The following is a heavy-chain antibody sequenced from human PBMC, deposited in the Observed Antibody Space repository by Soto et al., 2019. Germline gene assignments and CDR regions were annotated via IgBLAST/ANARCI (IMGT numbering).Heavy chain of an antibody. CDR3: ASGSARHLISRRGYSGYGYFDY. J-gene: IGHJ4*02. V-gene: IGHV4-34*01. CDR1: GGSFSGYY. CDR2: INHSGST. Sequence: QVQLQQWGAGLLKPSETLSLTCAVYGGSFSGYYWSWIRQPPGKGLEWIGEINHSGSTNYNPSLKIRVTISVDTSKNQFPLKLSSVTAADTAVYYCASGSARHLISRRGYSGYGYFDYWGQGTLVTVSS. D-gene: IGHD5-12*01.